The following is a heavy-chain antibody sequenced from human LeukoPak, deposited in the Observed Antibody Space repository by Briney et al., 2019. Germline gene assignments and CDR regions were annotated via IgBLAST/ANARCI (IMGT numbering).Heavy chain of an antibody. CDR1: GYTFTSYG. J-gene: IGHJ5*02. CDR2: ISAYNGNT. V-gene: IGHV1-18*03. Sequence: ASVKVSCKASGYTFTSYGISWVRQAPGQGLEWMGWISAYNGNTNYAQKLQGRVTMTTDTSTSTAYMELRGLRSDDMAVYYCARVPLDVLRYFDWYWFDPWGQGTLVTVSS. D-gene: IGHD3-9*01. CDR3: ARVPLDVLRYFDWYWFDP.